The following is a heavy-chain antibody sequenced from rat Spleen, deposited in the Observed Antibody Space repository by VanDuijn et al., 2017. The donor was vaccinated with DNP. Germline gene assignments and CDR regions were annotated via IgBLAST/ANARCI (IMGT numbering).Heavy chain of an antibody. CDR3: TRAGGLLRIVTSYFDY. CDR1: GFSLTTYS. V-gene: IGHV2-15*01. D-gene: IGHD1-6*01. Sequence: QVQLKESGPGLVEPSQTLSLTCTVSGFSLTTYSVSWVRQPSGKGPEWMGKMWYDGDTAYNSALKSRLSITRDTSKGQVFLQMNRLQTEDTAIYFCTRAGGLLRIVTSYFDYWGQGVMVTVSS. J-gene: IGHJ2*01. CDR2: MWYDGDT.